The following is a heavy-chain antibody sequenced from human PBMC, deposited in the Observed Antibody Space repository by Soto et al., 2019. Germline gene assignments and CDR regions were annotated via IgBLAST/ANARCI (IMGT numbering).Heavy chain of an antibody. D-gene: IGHD1-26*01. V-gene: IGHV1-18*04. CDR2: ISAYNGNT. CDR3: AREFPDSGRYRYYYYYGMDV. Sequence: QVQLVQSGAEVKKPGASVKVSCKASGYTFTSYGISWVRQAPGQGLEWMGWISAYNGNTNYAQKLQGRVTMTTDTSTSTAYMELRSLRSDDTAVYYCAREFPDSGRYRYYYYYGMDVWGQGTTVSVSS. J-gene: IGHJ6*02. CDR1: GYTFTSYG.